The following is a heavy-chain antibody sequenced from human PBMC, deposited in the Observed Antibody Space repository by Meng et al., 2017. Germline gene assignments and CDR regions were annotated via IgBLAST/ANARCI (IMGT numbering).Heavy chain of an antibody. V-gene: IGHV1-46*01. D-gene: IGHD3-10*01. J-gene: IGHJ6*02. CDR3: ARTPSRRYYYGSETPRKYYYYYGMDV. CDR1: GYTFTSYD. CDR2: INPSGGST. Sequence: ASVKVSCKASGYTFTSYDINWVRQATGQGLEWMGIINPSGGSTSYAQKFQGRVTMTRDTSTSTVYMELSSLRSEDTAVYYCARTPSRRYYYGSETPRKYYYYYGMDVWGQGTTVTVSS.